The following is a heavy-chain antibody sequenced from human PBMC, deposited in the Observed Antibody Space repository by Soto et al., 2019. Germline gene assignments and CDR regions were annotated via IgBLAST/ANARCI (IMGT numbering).Heavy chain of an antibody. Sequence: QVQLVESGGGVVQPGRSLRLSCAASGFTFSSYAMHWVHQAPGKGLEWVAVISYDGSNKYYADSVKGRFTISRDNSKNTLYLQMNSLRAEDTAVYYCARVNPGGDFWSGYSQYYYYYGMDVWGQGTTVTVSS. CDR2: ISYDGSNK. CDR1: GFTFSSYA. CDR3: ARVNPGGDFWSGYSQYYYYYGMDV. V-gene: IGHV3-30-3*01. J-gene: IGHJ6*02. D-gene: IGHD3-3*01.